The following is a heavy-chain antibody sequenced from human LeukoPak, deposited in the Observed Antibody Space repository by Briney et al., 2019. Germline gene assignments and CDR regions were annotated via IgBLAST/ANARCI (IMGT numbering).Heavy chain of an antibody. D-gene: IGHD3-22*01. V-gene: IGHV3-23*01. CDR1: GFTFSSYA. CDR2: ISGSGGST. J-gene: IGHJ4*02. Sequence: PGGSLRLSCAASGFTFSSYAMSWVRQAPGKGLEWVSAISGSGGSTYYADSVKGRFTISRDNSKNTLYLQMNSLRAEDTAVYYCAKDQRYYYDSSGYYFRGEGSFDYWGQGTLVTVSS. CDR3: AKDQRYYYDSSGYYFRGEGSFDY.